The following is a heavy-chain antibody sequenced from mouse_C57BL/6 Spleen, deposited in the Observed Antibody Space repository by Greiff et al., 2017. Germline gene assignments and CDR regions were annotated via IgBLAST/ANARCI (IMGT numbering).Heavy chain of an antibody. J-gene: IGHJ1*03. Sequence: EVKRQESGPELVKPGASVQISCKASGYSFTGYYMNWVKQSPERSHEWSGEINPSTGGTTYNPKFKAKATLTVDKSSSTAYMQLKSLTSEDSAVYYCARGSNYWYFDVWGTGTTVTVSS. CDR1: GYSFTGYY. CDR2: INPSTGGT. CDR3: ARGSNYWYFDV. D-gene: IGHD2-5*01. V-gene: IGHV1-42*01.